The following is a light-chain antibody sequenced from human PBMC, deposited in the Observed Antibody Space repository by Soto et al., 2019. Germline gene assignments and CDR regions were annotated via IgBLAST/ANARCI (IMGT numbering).Light chain of an antibody. J-gene: IGKJ5*01. CDR1: QGIRSA. V-gene: IGKV1-6*01. CDR2: AAS. Sequence: AIQLTQSPSSLSASVGDRVTITCRASQGIRSALGWYQQKPGKVPKLLIYAASTLQSGVPSRFSGSGFGTDFTLTINSLQPEDFAVYYCQQRSNWPPITFGQGTRLEI. CDR3: QQRSNWPPIT.